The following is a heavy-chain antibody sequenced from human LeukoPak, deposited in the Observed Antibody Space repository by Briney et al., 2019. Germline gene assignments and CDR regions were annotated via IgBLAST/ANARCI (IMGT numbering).Heavy chain of an antibody. V-gene: IGHV3-30*01. CDR2: ISYDGSNK. CDR3: ARVLVIFGVVIIGWFDP. Sequence: GGSLRLSCAASGFTFSSYAMHWVRQAPGKGLEWVAVISYDGSNKYYADSVKGRFTISRDNSKNTLYLQMNSLRAEDTAVYYCARVLVIFGVVIIGWFDPWGQGTLVTVSS. J-gene: IGHJ5*02. D-gene: IGHD3-3*01. CDR1: GFTFSSYA.